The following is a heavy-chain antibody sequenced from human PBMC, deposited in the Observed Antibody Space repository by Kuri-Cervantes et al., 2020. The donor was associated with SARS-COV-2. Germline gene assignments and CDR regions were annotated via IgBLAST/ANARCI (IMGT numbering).Heavy chain of an antibody. Sequence: GGSLRPSCAASGFTFSSYWMSWVRQAPGKGLEWVANIKQDGSEKYYVDSVKGRFTISRDNAKNSLYLQMDSLRAEDTAVYYCAGDCSGGSCHFDYWGQGTLVTVSS. CDR3: AGDCSGGSCHFDY. J-gene: IGHJ4*02. CDR2: IKQDGSEK. CDR1: GFTFSSYW. D-gene: IGHD2-15*01. V-gene: IGHV3-7*01.